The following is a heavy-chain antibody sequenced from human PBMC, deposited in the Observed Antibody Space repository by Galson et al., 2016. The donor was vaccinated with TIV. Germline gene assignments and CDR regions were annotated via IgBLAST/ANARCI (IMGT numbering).Heavy chain of an antibody. D-gene: IGHD5-12*01. CDR2: INQDGSEK. CDR3: ARALGYAEDI. V-gene: IGHV3-7*01. CDR1: GFTSSRFW. J-gene: IGHJ4*02. Sequence: SLRLSCAASGFTSSRFWMTWVRQTSLRGLEWVANINQDGSEKNYVDSVKGRFTISRDNAKNSLYLQMNSLRVEDTAVYFCARALGYAEDIWGQGTLVTVSS.